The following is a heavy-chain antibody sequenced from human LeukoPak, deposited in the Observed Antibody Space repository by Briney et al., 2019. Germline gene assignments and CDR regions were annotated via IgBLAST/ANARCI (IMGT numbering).Heavy chain of an antibody. CDR2: ISYDGSNK. Sequence: GRSLRLSCAASGFTFSTYDMHWVRQAPGKGLEWVAFISYDGSNKYYADAVEGRFTISRDNSKNTLYLQMNSLRDEDTAVYFCARAPSNLAVRPGYTWFDPWGQRTLVTVSS. J-gene: IGHJ5*02. CDR1: GFTFSTYD. V-gene: IGHV3-30*03. CDR3: ARAPSNLAVRPGYTWFDP. D-gene: IGHD6-6*01.